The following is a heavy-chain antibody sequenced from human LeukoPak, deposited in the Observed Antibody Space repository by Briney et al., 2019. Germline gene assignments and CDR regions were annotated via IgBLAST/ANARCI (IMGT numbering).Heavy chain of an antibody. J-gene: IGHJ4*02. CDR2: INHSGST. V-gene: IGHV4-34*01. D-gene: IGHD3-9*01. Sequence: SETLSLTCAVYGGSFSGYYWSWIRQPPGKGLEWIGEINHSGSTNYNPSLESRVTISVDTSRNQFSLKLSSVTAADTAVYYCASVLRYFDWVPRVWGQGTLVTVSS. CDR3: ASVLRYFDWVPRV. CDR1: GGSFSGYY.